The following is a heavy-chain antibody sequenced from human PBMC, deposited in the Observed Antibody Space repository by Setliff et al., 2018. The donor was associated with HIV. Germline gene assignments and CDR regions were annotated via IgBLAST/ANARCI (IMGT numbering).Heavy chain of an antibody. Sequence: LSLTCAVYGGPSSGYWSWVRQSPGKGLEWIGEISHSGSTNYNLSLKSRAAISADTSKKQFSLKLTSVTAADTGIYYCVASSSWSCRLNYWGQGTQVTVS. V-gene: IGHV4-34*01. D-gene: IGHD6-13*01. CDR1: GGPSSGY. CDR3: VASSSWSCRLNY. CDR2: ISHSGST. J-gene: IGHJ4*02.